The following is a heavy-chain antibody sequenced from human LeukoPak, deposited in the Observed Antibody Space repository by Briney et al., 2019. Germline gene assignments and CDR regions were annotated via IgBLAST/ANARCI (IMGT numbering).Heavy chain of an antibody. CDR1: GFTFSGYW. CDR2: INPDGSQT. D-gene: IGHD4/OR15-4a*01. J-gene: IGHJ5*02. V-gene: IGHV3-7*01. Sequence: GGSLRLFCVGSGFTFSGYWMNWVRQAPGKGLQWVALINPDGSQTVYGDSVKGRFTISRDNAENSLYLQMSSLRAEDTALYYCARDLGYGALDSWGQGTLVTVSS. CDR3: ARDLGYGALDS.